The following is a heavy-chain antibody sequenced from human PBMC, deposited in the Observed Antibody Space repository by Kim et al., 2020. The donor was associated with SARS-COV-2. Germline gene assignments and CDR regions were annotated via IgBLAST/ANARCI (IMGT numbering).Heavy chain of an antibody. D-gene: IGHD5-12*01. CDR2: IIPIFGTA. Sequence: SVKVSCKASGGTFSSYAISWVRQAPGQGLEWMGGIIPIFGTANYAQKFQGRVTITADESTSTAYMELSSLRSEDTAVYYCARGGGYDYVGTFFAGYYGMDVWGQGTTVTVSS. V-gene: IGHV1-69*13. J-gene: IGHJ6*02. CDR3: ARGGGYDYVGTFFAGYYGMDV. CDR1: GGTFSSYA.